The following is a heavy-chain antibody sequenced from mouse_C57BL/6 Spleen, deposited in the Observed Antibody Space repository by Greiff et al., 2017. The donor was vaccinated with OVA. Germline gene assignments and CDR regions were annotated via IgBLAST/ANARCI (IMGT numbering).Heavy chain of an antibody. CDR1: GFSFNTYA. CDR3: VRHYSYAMDY. Sequence: EVQLVESGGGLVQPKGSLKLSCAASGFSFNTYAMNWVRQAPGKGLEWVARIRSKSNNYATYYADSVKDRFTISRDDSESMLYLQMNNLKTEDTAMYYCVRHYSYAMDYWGQGTSVTVSS. J-gene: IGHJ4*01. V-gene: IGHV10-1*01. D-gene: IGHD1-1*01. CDR2: IRSKSNNYAT.